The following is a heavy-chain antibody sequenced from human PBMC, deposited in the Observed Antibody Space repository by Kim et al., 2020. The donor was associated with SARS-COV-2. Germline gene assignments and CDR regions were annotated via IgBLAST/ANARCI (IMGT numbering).Heavy chain of an antibody. CDR3: VRDRMGGAFDI. V-gene: IGHV4-34*01. Sequence: SETLSLTCAVYGGSLNGHFWTWIRQSPGKGLEWIGEINHNGIVKSNPSLPSLKSRVTISLDTSTNQFSLSLYSVTAADTAVYHCVRDRMGGAFDIWGQGTLVTVSS. CDR1: GGSLNGHF. J-gene: IGHJ3*02. D-gene: IGHD3-16*01. CDR2: INHNGIV.